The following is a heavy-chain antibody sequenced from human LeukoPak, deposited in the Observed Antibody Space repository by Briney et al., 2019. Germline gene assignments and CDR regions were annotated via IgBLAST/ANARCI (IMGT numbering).Heavy chain of an antibody. J-gene: IGHJ6*02. V-gene: IGHV4-31*03. CDR1: GGSISSGGYY. Sequence: SETLSLTCTVSGGSISSGGYYWSWIRQHPGKGLEWIGYIYYSGSTYYNPSLKSRVTISVDTSKNQFSLKLSSVTAADTAMYYCARGYYFYGMDVWGQGTTVTVSS. CDR2: IYYSGST. CDR3: ARGYYFYGMDV.